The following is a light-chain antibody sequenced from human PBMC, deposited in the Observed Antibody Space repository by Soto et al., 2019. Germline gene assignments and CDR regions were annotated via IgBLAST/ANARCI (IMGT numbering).Light chain of an antibody. CDR2: GVS. Sequence: EGRAPGSWCASQSINNIYFAWYQQKPGQAPRLLIYGVSRRDTGIPDRFSGSGTGTHHTLSVCSLDTADDALYRSQVYGMLPTPFPQGTKV. V-gene: IGKV3-20*01. CDR3: QVYGMLPTP. CDR1: QSINNIY. J-gene: IGKJ1*01.